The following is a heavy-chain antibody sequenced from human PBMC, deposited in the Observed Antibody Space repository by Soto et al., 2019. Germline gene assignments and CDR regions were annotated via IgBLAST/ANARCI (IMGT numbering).Heavy chain of an antibody. CDR2: VSGSGDST. J-gene: IGHJ4*02. CDR1: AFTFSSYA. D-gene: IGHD2-21*02. Sequence: EVQLLESGGGLAHPGGSLRLSCAASAFTFSSYAMSWVRQAPGKGLEWVSAVSGSGDSTYYADSVKGRFTISRDNSKNTLYLQMNSLRAEDTAVYYCAKGRASDCPGCTQDYWGQGTLGTVSS. V-gene: IGHV3-23*01. CDR3: AKGRASDCPGCTQDY.